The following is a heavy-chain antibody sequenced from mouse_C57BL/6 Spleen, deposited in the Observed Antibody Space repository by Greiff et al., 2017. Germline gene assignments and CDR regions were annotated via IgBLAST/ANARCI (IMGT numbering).Heavy chain of an antibody. D-gene: IGHD4-1*01. CDR3: ARSISLTGNAMDY. J-gene: IGHJ4*01. V-gene: IGHV7-3*01. Sequence: EVQVVESGGGLVQPGGSLSLSCAASGFTFTDYYMSWVRQPPGKALEWLGFIRNKANGYTTEYSASVKGRFTISRDNSQSILYLQMNALRAEDSATYYGARSISLTGNAMDYWGQGTSVTVSS. CDR2: IRNKANGYTT. CDR1: GFTFTDYY.